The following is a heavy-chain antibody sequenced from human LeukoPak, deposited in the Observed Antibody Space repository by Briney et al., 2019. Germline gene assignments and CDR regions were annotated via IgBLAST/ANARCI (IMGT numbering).Heavy chain of an antibody. CDR3: AELGITMIGGV. CDR2: ISSGGSTI. J-gene: IGHJ6*04. Sequence: GGSLRLSCAASGFTFSSYEMNWVRQAPGKGLEWVSYISSGGSTIYYADSVKGRFTISRDNAKNSLYLQMNSLRAEDTAVYYCAELGITMIGGVCGKGTTVTISS. CDR1: GFTFSSYE. V-gene: IGHV3-48*03. D-gene: IGHD3-10*02.